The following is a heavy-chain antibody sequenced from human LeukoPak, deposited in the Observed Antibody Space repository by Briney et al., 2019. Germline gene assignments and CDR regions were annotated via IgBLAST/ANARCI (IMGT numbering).Heavy chain of an antibody. V-gene: IGHV1-69*04. D-gene: IGHD2-2*01. CDR3: ARDRGDIVVVPAATHFDY. CDR2: IIPILGIA. J-gene: IGHJ4*02. Sequence: SVKVSCKASGGTFSSYTISWVRQAPGQGLEWMGRIIPILGIANYAQKFQGRVTITAGKSTSTAYMELSSLRSEDTAVYYCARDRGDIVVVPAATHFDYWGQGTLVTVSS. CDR1: GGTFSSYT.